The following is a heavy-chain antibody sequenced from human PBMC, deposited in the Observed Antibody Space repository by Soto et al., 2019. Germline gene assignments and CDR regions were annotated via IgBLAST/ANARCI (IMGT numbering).Heavy chain of an antibody. J-gene: IGHJ6*03. V-gene: IGHV4-59*08. CDR2: IYYSGST. CDR1: GGSISSYY. Sequence: QVQLQESGPGLVKPSETLSLTCTVSGGSISSYYWSWIRQPPGKGLEWIGYIYYSGSTNYNPSLKSRVTISVDTSKNQFSLKLSSVTATDTAVYYCARHPLRVAAAGNYYYYMDVWGKGTTVTVSS. D-gene: IGHD6-13*01. CDR3: ARHPLRVAAAGNYYYYMDV.